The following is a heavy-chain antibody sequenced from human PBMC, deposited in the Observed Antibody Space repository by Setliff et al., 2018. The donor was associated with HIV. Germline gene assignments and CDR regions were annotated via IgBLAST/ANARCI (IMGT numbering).Heavy chain of an antibody. D-gene: IGHD2-15*01. J-gene: IGHJ5*02. CDR1: GYSISSGYY. Sequence: SETLSLTCAVSGYSISSGYYWGWIRQPPGRGLEWIGNIYHSGGTHYNPSLRSRVTISVDTSKNQFSLKLSSVTAADTAVYYCARAPCAGGTCYAWFDPWGQGTLVTVSS. CDR2: IYHSGGT. CDR3: ARAPCAGGTCYAWFDP. V-gene: IGHV4-38-2*01.